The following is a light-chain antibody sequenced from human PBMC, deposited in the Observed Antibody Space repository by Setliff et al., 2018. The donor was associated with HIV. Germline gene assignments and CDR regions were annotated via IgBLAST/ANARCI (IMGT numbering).Light chain of an antibody. CDR2: DVR. Sequence: QSVLAQPASVSGSPGQSITISCTGTSRDIGDYSHVSWYQHHPGKAPKLIIFDVRNRPSGVSNRFSASKSGTTASLTISGLQAEDEADYYCSSYRRSVTPVVFGTGTKVTVL. J-gene: IGLJ1*01. CDR1: SRDIGDYSH. CDR3: SSYRRSVTPVV. V-gene: IGLV2-14*03.